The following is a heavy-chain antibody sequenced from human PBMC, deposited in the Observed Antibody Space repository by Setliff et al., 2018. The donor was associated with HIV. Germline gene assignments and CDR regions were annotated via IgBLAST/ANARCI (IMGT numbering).Heavy chain of an antibody. Sequence: QPGGSLRLSCAASGFTFSSYGMHWVRQAPGKGLEWVAVIWYDGSNKYYADSVKGRFTISRDNSKNTLYLQMNSLRAEDTAVYYCAKDYGGWSDAFDIWGQGTMVTVSS. CDR3: AKDYGGWSDAFDI. V-gene: IGHV3-33*06. CDR2: IWYDGSNK. J-gene: IGHJ3*02. D-gene: IGHD2-15*01. CDR1: GFTFSSYG.